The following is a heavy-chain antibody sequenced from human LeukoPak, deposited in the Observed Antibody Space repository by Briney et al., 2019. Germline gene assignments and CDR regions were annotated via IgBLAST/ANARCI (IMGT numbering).Heavy chain of an antibody. CDR3: VGRRELAIDY. Sequence: PGGSLRLSCGASGFTFNSYAVSWVRQAPGKGLEWVSAISGSGGGTYYADSVKGRFTISRDNSKNTVYLQMNSLRAEDTAVSYCVGRRELAIDYWGQGTLVTVSS. D-gene: IGHD1-26*01. J-gene: IGHJ4*02. V-gene: IGHV3-23*01. CDR1: GFTFNSYA. CDR2: ISGSGGGT.